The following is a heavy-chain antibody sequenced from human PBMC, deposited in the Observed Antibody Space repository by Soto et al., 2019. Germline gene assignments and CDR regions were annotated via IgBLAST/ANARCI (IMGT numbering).Heavy chain of an antibody. CDR2: IQQDGSQK. V-gene: IGHV3-7*04. J-gene: IGHJ3*02. D-gene: IGHD3-22*01. CDR1: GFTFSSYW. CDR3: ARGDYHDSSGPFSEGFDI. Sequence: EVQLVESGGGLVQPGGSLRLSCAASGFTFSSYWMSWVRQAPGKGLEWVANIQQDGSQKWYVDSVKGGFTISRDNAKNSRYLQMDSVRAEDTAVYDCARGDYHDSSGPFSEGFDIWGQGTMVTVSS.